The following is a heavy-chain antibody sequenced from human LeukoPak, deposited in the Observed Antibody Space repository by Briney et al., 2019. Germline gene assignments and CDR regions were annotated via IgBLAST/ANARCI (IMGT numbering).Heavy chain of an antibody. J-gene: IGHJ6*02. V-gene: IGHV3-73*01. Sequence: GGSLRLSCAASGFTFSGSAMHWVRQASGKGLEWVGRIRSKANSYATAYAASVKGRFTISRDDSKNTAYLQMNSLKTEDTAVYYCTRRLSRSDYGMDVWGQGTTVTVSS. CDR1: GFTFSGSA. CDR2: IRSKANSYAT. CDR3: TRRLSRSDYGMDV.